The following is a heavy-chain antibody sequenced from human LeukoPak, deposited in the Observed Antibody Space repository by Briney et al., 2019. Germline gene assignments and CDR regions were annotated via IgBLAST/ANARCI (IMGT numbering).Heavy chain of an antibody. CDR2: INHSGST. V-gene: IGHV4-34*01. D-gene: IGHD1-26*01. Sequence: PSETLSLTCAVYGGSFSGYYWSWIRQPPGKGLEWIGEINHSGSTNYNPSLKSRVTISVDTSKNQFSLKLSSVTAADTAVYYCARGRSNYYGMDVWGRGTTVTVSS. CDR1: GGSFSGYY. CDR3: ARGRSNYYGMDV. J-gene: IGHJ6*02.